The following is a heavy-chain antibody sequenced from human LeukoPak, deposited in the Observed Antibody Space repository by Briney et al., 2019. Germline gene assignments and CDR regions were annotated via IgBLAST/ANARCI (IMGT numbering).Heavy chain of an antibody. CDR3: ARDGLTYYYMDV. CDR1: GFTFSSYG. J-gene: IGHJ6*03. D-gene: IGHD3/OR15-3a*01. Sequence: GGTLRLSCAASGFTFSSYGMSWVRQAPGKGLEWVAVISYDGSNKYYADSVKGRFTISRDNSKNTLYLQMNSLRAEDTAVYYCARDGLTYYYMDVWGKGTTVTVSS. V-gene: IGHV3-30*03. CDR2: ISYDGSNK.